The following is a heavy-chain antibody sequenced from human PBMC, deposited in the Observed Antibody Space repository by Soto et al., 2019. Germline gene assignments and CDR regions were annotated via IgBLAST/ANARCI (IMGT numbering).Heavy chain of an antibody. D-gene: IGHD3-22*01. J-gene: IGHJ4*02. Sequence: QVQLVESGGGVVQPGRSLRLSCAASGFTFSSYAMHWVRQAPGKGLEWVAVISYDGSNKYYADSVKGRFTISRDNSKNTLYLQMNSLRAKDTAVYYCARESRLYYYDSSGYAIFDYWGQGTLVTVSS. V-gene: IGHV3-30-3*01. CDR2: ISYDGSNK. CDR3: ARESRLYYYDSSGYAIFDY. CDR1: GFTFSSYA.